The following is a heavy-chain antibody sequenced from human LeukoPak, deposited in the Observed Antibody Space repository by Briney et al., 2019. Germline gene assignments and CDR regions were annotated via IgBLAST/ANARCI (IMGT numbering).Heavy chain of an antibody. Sequence: PGGSLRLSCTASGFTFTNYAMAWVRQAPGEGLEWVSAFGGGAAYYADSVKGRFTISRDNSKNTVYLQLSSLRADDTAIYYCARLSGSLDMWGQGTMVTVSS. J-gene: IGHJ3*02. V-gene: IGHV3-23*01. D-gene: IGHD3-10*01. CDR3: ARLSGSLDM. CDR2: FGGGAA. CDR1: GFTFTNYA.